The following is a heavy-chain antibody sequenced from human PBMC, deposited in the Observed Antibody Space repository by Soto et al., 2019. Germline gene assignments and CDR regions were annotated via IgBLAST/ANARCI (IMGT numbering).Heavy chain of an antibody. J-gene: IGHJ6*02. CDR1: GFTFISYA. Sequence: GGSLRLSCAASGFTFISYAMHWVRQAPGKGLEWVAVISYDGSKKYYADSGKGGFTMSRDNSKNTLYLQMNSLRAEDTAVYYCARSEGPRPNYYYYGMDVWGQGTTVTVSS. V-gene: IGHV3-30-3*01. CDR2: ISYDGSKK. CDR3: ARSEGPRPNYYYYGMDV.